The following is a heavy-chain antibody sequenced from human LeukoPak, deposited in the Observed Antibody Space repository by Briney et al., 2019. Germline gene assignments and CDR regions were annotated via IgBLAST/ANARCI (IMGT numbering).Heavy chain of an antibody. J-gene: IGHJ3*02. CDR1: GGSISRATYY. CDR3: ARQGTNDYDTSGLDAFDI. CDR2: HDYSGTT. Sequence: SETLSLTCTVSGGSISRATYYWAWIRQPPGKGLEWIGSHDYSGTTFYNPSLKSRLTIPGDTSKTQFSLRLRSVTAADTAVYYCARQGTNDYDTSGLDAFDIWGQGKMVTVSS. V-gene: IGHV4-39*01. D-gene: IGHD3-22*01.